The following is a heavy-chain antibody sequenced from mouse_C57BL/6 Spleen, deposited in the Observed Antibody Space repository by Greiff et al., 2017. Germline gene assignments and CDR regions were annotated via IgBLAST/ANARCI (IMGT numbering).Heavy chain of an antibody. V-gene: IGHV1-54*01. J-gene: IGHJ1*03. Sequence: VQLQQSGAELVRPGTSVEVSCKASGYAFTNYLIEWVKQRPGQGLEWIGVINPGSGGTNYNEKFKGKATLTADKSSSTAYMQLSSLTSEDSAVYFCARSHYSNYGWYFDVWGTGTTVTVSS. CDR2: INPGSGGT. CDR3: ARSHYSNYGWYFDV. D-gene: IGHD2-5*01. CDR1: GYAFTNYL.